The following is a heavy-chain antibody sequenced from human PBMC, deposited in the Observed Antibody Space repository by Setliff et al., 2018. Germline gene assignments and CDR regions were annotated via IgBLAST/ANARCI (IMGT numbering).Heavy chain of an antibody. J-gene: IGHJ6*02. D-gene: IGHD3-3*01. V-gene: IGHV4-39*07. CDR2: IYYSGST. CDR3: ARDKPEGYNFWSGYLGGGLMDV. Sequence: SETLSLTCTVSGGSISSSSYYWGWIRQPPGEGLEWIGSIYYSGSTYYNPSLKSRVTISVDTSKNQFSLKLSSVTAADTAVYYCARDKPEGYNFWSGYLGGGLMDVWGQGTTVTVSS. CDR1: GGSISSSSYY.